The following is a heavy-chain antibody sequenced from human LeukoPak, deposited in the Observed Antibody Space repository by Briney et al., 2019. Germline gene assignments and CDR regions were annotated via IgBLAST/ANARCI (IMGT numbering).Heavy chain of an antibody. CDR1: GGSFSGYY. CDR3: ASRQQLRGSGYSR. Sequence: SEALSLTCAVYGGSFSGYYRSWIRQPPGKGLEWIGEINHSGSTNYNPSLKSRVTISVDTSKNQFSLKLSSVTAADTAVYYCASRQQLRGSGYSRWGQGTLVTVSS. J-gene: IGHJ4*02. V-gene: IGHV4-34*01. D-gene: IGHD3-22*01. CDR2: INHSGST.